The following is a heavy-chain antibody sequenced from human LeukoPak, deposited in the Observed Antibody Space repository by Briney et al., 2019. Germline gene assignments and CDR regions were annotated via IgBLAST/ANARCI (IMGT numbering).Heavy chain of an antibody. Sequence: SVKVSCKASGGTFSSYAISWVRQAPGQGLEWMGGIIPIFGTANYAQKFQGRVTITADESTSTAYMELSSLRSEDTAVYYCARGPPGHWGSYYFDYWGQGTLVTVSS. CDR1: GGTFSSYA. CDR3: ARGPPGHWGSYYFDY. V-gene: IGHV1-69*01. J-gene: IGHJ4*02. D-gene: IGHD7-27*01. CDR2: IIPIFGTA.